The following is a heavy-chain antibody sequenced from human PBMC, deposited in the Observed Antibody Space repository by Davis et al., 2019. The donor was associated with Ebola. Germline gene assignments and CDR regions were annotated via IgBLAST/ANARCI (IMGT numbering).Heavy chain of an antibody. Sequence: ASVTVSCKASGYTFTAYYIHWVRQAPGQGLEWMGWINPNSGGTHYAQKFQGRVIMTRDTSISTAYMELSRLRSDDTAVYYCARAAVAGDYYYYYGMDVWGQGTTVTVSS. CDR2: INPNSGGT. D-gene: IGHD6-19*01. CDR3: ARAAVAGDYYYYYGMDV. V-gene: IGHV1-2*02. J-gene: IGHJ6*02. CDR1: GYTFTAYY.